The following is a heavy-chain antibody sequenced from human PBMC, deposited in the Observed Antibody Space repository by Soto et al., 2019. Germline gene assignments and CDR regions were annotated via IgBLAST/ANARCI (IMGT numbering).Heavy chain of an antibody. CDR3: ASPIPQRWYVFLFDY. CDR2: IIHILGLT. CDR1: GGTFSSYT. V-gene: IGHV1-69*02. Sequence: QVQLVQSGAEVKKPGSSVKVSCKASGGTFSSYTISWVRQAPGQGLEWMGRIIHILGLTNYAQKFQGRVTITADKSTSTAYMELSILRSEDTAGYYCASPIPQRWYVFLFDYWGQGTLVTGSS. D-gene: IGHD2-15*01. J-gene: IGHJ4*02.